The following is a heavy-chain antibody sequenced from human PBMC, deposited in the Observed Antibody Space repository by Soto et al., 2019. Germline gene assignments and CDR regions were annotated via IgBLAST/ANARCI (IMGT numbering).Heavy chain of an antibody. D-gene: IGHD3-9*01. CDR1: GFSLSTSGVG. CDR2: IYWDDDK. Sequence: SGPTLVNPTQTLTLTCTFSGFSLSTSGVGVGWIRQPPGKALEWLALIYWDDDKRYSPSLKSRLTITKDTSKNQVVLTMTNMDPVDTATYYCAHRLSGRYNIFTVYPYYYYYYMDVWGKGTSATVS. J-gene: IGHJ6*03. CDR3: AHRLSGRYNIFTVYPYYYYYYMDV. V-gene: IGHV2-5*02.